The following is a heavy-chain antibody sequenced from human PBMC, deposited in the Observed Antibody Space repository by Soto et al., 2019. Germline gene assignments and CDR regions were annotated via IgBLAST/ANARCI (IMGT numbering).Heavy chain of an antibody. CDR1: GFTFSSYG. J-gene: IGHJ4*02. CDR2: IWYDGSNK. V-gene: IGHV3-33*01. Sequence: QVQLVESGGGVVQPGRSLRLSCAASGFTFSSYGMHWVRQAPGKGLGWVAVIWYDGSNKYYADSVKGRFTISRDNSKNTLYLQMNSLRAEDTAVYYCARSVEQWLVYFDYWGQGTLVTVSS. D-gene: IGHD6-19*01. CDR3: ARSVEQWLVYFDY.